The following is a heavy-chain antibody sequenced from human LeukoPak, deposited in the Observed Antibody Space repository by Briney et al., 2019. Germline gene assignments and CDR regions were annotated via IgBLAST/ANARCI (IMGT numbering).Heavy chain of an antibody. D-gene: IGHD3-9*01. CDR2: INHSGST. Sequence: PSETLSLTSAVNGGSFSGYYWSWIRQPPGKGLNWIGEINHSGSTNYNPSLKSRVTISVDTSKNQFSLKLSSVTAADTAVYYCARHGRYFDWLLYRYYFDYWGQGTLVTVSS. CDR1: GGSFSGYY. J-gene: IGHJ4*02. V-gene: IGHV4-34*01. CDR3: ARHGRYFDWLLYRYYFDY.